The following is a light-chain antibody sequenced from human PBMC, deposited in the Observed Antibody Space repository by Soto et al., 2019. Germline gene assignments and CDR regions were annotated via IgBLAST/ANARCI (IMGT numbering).Light chain of an antibody. J-gene: IGLJ1*01. CDR2: AVS. CDR1: ISDVGLYDY. Sequence: QSLLTQPSSLSGSPGQAITISCTGTISDVGLYDYVSWYQQHPGKAPQLMIYAVSNRPSGVSNRFSASKSGNTASLFISGLQAEDEADYYCSSYTSDSSYVYGSGTKVNVL. V-gene: IGLV2-14*01. CDR3: SSYTSDSSYV.